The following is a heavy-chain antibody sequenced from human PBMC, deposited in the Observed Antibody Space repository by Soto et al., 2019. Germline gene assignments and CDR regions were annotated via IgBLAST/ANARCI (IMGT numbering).Heavy chain of an antibody. J-gene: IGHJ6*02. CDR3: ARRGRTYYDFWSGPPQGYYGMDV. D-gene: IGHD3-3*01. Sequence: GASVKVSCKASGGTFSSYAISWVRQAPGQGLEWMGGIIPIFGTANYAQKFQGRVTITADESTSTADMELSSLRSEDTAVYYCARRGRTYYDFWSGPPQGYYGMDVWGQGTTVTVSS. CDR1: GGTFSSYA. CDR2: IIPIFGTA. V-gene: IGHV1-69*13.